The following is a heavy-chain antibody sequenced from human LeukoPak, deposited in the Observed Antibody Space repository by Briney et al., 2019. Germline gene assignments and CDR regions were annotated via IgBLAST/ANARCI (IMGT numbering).Heavy chain of an antibody. CDR3: ARGIRRGYSYIQGY. J-gene: IGHJ4*02. CDR2: INPNSGGT. V-gene: IGHV1-2*02. CDR1: GYTFTGYY. Sequence: GASVKVSCKASGYTFTGYYMHWVRQAPGQGLEWMGWINPNSGGTNYAQKFQGRVTMTRDTSISTAYMELSTLGYDDTAVDYCARGIRRGYSYIQGYRGTGTPVTVSS. D-gene: IGHD5-18*01.